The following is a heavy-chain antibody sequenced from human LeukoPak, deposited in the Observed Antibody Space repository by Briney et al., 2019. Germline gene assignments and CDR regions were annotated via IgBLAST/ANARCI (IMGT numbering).Heavy chain of an antibody. D-gene: IGHD1-26*01. V-gene: IGHV3-53*01. Sequence: GGSLRLPCAASGFTVSDNYMTWVRQAPGKGLEWVSSIYSAGATHYAESVKGRFTISRDNSKNTLYLQMNSLRAEDMAVYYCARIEWERLGRAFDIWGQGTMVTVSS. CDR3: ARIEWERLGRAFDI. J-gene: IGHJ3*02. CDR1: GFTVSDNY. CDR2: IYSAGAT.